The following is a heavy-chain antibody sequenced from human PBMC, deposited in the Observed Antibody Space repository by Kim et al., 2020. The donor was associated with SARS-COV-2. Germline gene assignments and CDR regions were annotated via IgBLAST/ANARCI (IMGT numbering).Heavy chain of an antibody. V-gene: IGHV3-23*01. Sequence: GGSLRLSCAASGFTFSNYAMSWVRQAPGRGLEWVSVISSTGGGTSYADSVKGRFTISRDSSKNTLFLQLHSLRAEDTAVYYCARVGGDSGAYLDFWGQGTLVTVSS. D-gene: IGHD2-21*01. CDR1: GFTFSNYA. J-gene: IGHJ4*02. CDR2: ISSTGGGT. CDR3: ARVGGDSGAYLDF.